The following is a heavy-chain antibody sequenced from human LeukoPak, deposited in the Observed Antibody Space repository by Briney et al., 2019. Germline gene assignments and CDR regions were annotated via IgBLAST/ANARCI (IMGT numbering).Heavy chain of an antibody. CDR1: GFSFSSYG. V-gene: IGHV3-30*02. CDR3: AKDAEVSGWYGYPVIEYYYYYYMDV. CDR2: VRYDGSNK. D-gene: IGHD6-19*01. Sequence: GGSLRLSCAASGFSFSSYGMHWVRRAPGKGLEWVTFVRYDGSNKYYADSVKGRITISRDNSKNTVYLQMNSLRAEDAAVYYCAKDAEVSGWYGYPVIEYYYYYYMDVWGKGTTVTVSS. J-gene: IGHJ6*03.